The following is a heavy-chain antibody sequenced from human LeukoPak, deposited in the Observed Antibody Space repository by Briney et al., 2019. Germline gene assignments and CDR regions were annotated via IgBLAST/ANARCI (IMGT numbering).Heavy chain of an antibody. Sequence: PSETLSLTCTVSGGSISSSSYYWGWIRQPPGKGLGWIGSIYYSGSTYYNPSLKSRVTISVDTSKNQFSLKLSSVTAADTAVYYCARRKAIAVFFFDYWGQGTLVTVSS. D-gene: IGHD6-19*01. CDR1: GGSISSSSYY. CDR3: ARRKAIAVFFFDY. CDR2: IYYSGST. V-gene: IGHV4-39*01. J-gene: IGHJ4*02.